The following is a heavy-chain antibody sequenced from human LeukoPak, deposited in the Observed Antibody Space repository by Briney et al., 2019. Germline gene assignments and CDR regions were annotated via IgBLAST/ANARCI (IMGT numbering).Heavy chain of an antibody. CDR1: GFTFSSYA. D-gene: IGHD6-13*01. V-gene: IGHV3-30*04. CDR2: ISYDGNIK. CDR3: SRGTSAGGPISPFDF. Sequence: PGRSLRLSCAASGFTFSSYAMHWVRQAPGKGLEWVAVISYDGNIKYYTDSVKGRFTISRDNAKNTVYLQMTSLWAEDTGIYYCSRGTSAGGPISPFDFWGQGTVVTVSS. J-gene: IGHJ4*02.